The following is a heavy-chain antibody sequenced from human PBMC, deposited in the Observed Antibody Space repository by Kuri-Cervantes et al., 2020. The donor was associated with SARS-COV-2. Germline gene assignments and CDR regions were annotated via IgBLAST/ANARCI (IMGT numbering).Heavy chain of an antibody. CDR1: GFTVSSNY. CDR3: ARDVGYCSGGSCSDYYGMDV. V-gene: IGHV3-21*01. J-gene: IGHJ6*02. D-gene: IGHD2-15*01. Sequence: GGSLRLSCAASGFTVSSNYMNWVRQAPGKGLEWVSSISSSSSYIYYADSVKGRFTISRDNAKNSLYLQMNSLRAEDTAVYYCARDVGYCSGGSCSDYYGMDVWGQGTTVTVSS. CDR2: ISSSSSYI.